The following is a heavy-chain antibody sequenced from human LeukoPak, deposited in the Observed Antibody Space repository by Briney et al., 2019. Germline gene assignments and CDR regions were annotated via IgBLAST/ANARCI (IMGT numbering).Heavy chain of an antibody. J-gene: IGHJ6*03. CDR2: IYYSGST. CDR3: AGRYYYGSASSYYYYMDV. D-gene: IGHD3-10*01. Sequence: SETLSLTCTVSGGSISSYYWSWIRQPPGQGLEWIGYIYYSGSTNYNPSLKSRVTISVDTSKNQFSLKLRSGTAADTAVYYCAGRYYYGSASSYYYYMDVWGKGTTVTISS. V-gene: IGHV4-59*01. CDR1: GGSISSYY.